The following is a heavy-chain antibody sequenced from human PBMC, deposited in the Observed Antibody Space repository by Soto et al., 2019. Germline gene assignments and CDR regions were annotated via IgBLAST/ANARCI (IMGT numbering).Heavy chain of an antibody. CDR3: EKLRHNASYKVMDV. V-gene: IGHV3-23*01. CDR1: GFTFSSYG. CDR2: ISHGGNT. Sequence: GGSLRLSCAAPGFTFSSYGMRWVRQAPGQGLEWVASISHGGNTYYSDSVKGRFTISRDKSKNTLYLQMDSLRAEDTATYYCEKLRHNASYKVMDVWGQGTTVTVSS. D-gene: IGHD1-1*01. J-gene: IGHJ6*02.